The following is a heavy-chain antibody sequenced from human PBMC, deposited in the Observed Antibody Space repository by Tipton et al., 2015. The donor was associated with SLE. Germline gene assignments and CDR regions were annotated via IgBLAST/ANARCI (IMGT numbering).Heavy chain of an antibody. J-gene: IGHJ4*02. V-gene: IGHV3-74*01. CDR2: INNDGITT. Sequence: GSLRLSCAASGFTFSSYWMHWVRQAPGKGLVWVSRINNDGITTSYADSVKGRFTISRDNAKNTLYLQMNSLRVEDTAVYYCARAGPLLWVPYFDYWGQGTLVTVSS. D-gene: IGHD3-10*01. CDR1: GFTFSSYW. CDR3: ARAGPLLWVPYFDY.